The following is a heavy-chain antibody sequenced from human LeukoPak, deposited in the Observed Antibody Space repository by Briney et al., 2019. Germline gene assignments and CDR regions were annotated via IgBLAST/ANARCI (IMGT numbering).Heavy chain of an antibody. D-gene: IGHD1-26*01. CDR2: LSGSGDYT. Sequence: GGSLRLSCAASGFTFSSYAMSWVRQAPGKGLEWVSGLSGSGDYTYYADSVKGRFSISRDNAKNTLYLQMNSLRVEDTAIYYCVKVRGRARVGYFDYWGQGALVTVSS. CDR1: GFTFSSYA. J-gene: IGHJ4*02. CDR3: VKVRGRARVGYFDY. V-gene: IGHV3-23*01.